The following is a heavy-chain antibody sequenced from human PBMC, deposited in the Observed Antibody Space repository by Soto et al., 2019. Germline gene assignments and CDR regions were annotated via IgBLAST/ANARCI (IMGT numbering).Heavy chain of an antibody. Sequence: QVQLVESGGGVVQPGRSLRLSCAASGFTFSNYGMHWVRQAPGKGLEWVAVIWYDGSDKYYADSVKGRFTISRDNSENILYLQMNILRAEDTAVFYCARDNGDDGARAFDIWGQGTMVTVSS. CDR1: GFTFSNYG. CDR2: IWYDGSDK. V-gene: IGHV3-33*01. J-gene: IGHJ3*02. D-gene: IGHD4-17*01. CDR3: ARDNGDDGARAFDI.